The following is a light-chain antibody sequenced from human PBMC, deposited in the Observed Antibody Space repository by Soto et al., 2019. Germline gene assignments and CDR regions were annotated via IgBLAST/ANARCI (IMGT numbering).Light chain of an antibody. CDR1: SSNIGIHT. CDR3: AAWDHSLNGQV. CDR2: NNN. V-gene: IGLV1-44*01. J-gene: IGLJ1*01. Sequence: QSVLTQPPSASETPGQRVTISCSGSSSNIGIHTVDWFQQLPGTAPKLLIYNNNQRPSGVPDRFSGSKSGTTASLAISGLQSEDVFVYYSAAWDHSLNGQVFGTGSKLTVL.